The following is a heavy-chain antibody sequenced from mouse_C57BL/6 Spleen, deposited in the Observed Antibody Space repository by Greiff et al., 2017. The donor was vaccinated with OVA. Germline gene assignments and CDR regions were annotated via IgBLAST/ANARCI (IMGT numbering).Heavy chain of an antibody. D-gene: IGHD2-4*01. CDR2: ILPGRGST. CDR1: GYTFTGYW. CDR3: ARWYYDYDVDY. J-gene: IGHJ2*01. Sequence: VQLQESGAELMKPGASVKLSCQATGYTFTGYWIEWVKQRPGHGLEWIGEILPGRGSTNSNEKFKGKATFTADTASNTAYMQLSSLTTEDAAIYYCARWYYDYDVDYWGQGTTLTVSA. V-gene: IGHV1-9*01.